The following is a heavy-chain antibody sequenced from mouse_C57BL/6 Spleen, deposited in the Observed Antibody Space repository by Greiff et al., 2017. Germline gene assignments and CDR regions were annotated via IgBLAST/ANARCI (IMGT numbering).Heavy chain of an antibody. CDR2: IWGVGST. V-gene: IGHV2-6*01. CDR1: GFSLTSYG. D-gene: IGHD2-5*01. Sequence: VKLVESGPGLVAPSQSLSITCTVSGFSLTSYGVDWVRQSPGKGLEWLGVIWGVGSTNYNSALKSRLSISKDNSKSQVFLKMNSLQTDDTAMYYCASPRYYSNYEFAYWGQGTLVTVSA. J-gene: IGHJ3*01. CDR3: ASPRYYSNYEFAY.